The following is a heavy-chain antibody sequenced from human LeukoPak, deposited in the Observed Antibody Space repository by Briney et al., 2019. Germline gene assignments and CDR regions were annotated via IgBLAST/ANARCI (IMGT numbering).Heavy chain of an antibody. Sequence: PGGSLRLSCAASGFTFSSYAMSWVRQAPGKGLEWVSAISGSGGSTYYADSVKGRFTISRDNSKSTLFLQMNSLRAEDSAIYYCARGTADGRDGYNNVFDYWGQGTLVTVSS. CDR3: ARGTADGRDGYNNVFDY. CDR2: ISGSGGST. V-gene: IGHV3-23*01. J-gene: IGHJ4*02. D-gene: IGHD4-4*01. CDR1: GFTFSSYA.